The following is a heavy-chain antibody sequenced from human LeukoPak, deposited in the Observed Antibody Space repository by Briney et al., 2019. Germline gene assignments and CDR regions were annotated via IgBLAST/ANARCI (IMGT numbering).Heavy chain of an antibody. CDR1: GGSVSSSGYN. V-gene: IGHV4-61*05. D-gene: IGHD4-17*01. CDR3: ARGPTATTDY. J-gene: IGHJ4*02. CDR2: IYCSGST. Sequence: PSETLSLTCTVSGGSVSSSGYNWAWVRQPPGKGLEWIGYIYCSGSTSYNPSLKSRVAISLDTSRNQFSLKLTSVTAADTAVYYCARGPTATTDYWGQGTLVTVSS.